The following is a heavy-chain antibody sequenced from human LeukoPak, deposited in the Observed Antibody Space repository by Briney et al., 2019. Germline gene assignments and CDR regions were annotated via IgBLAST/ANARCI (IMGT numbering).Heavy chain of an antibody. CDR2: ISSSSSYI. CDR3: AREGRQVANDY. Sequence: GGSLRLSCAASGFTFSSYSMNWDRQAPGKGLEWVSSISSSSSYIYYADSVKGRFTISRDNAKNSLYLQMNSLRAEDTAVYYCAREGRQVANDYWGQGTLVTVSS. J-gene: IGHJ4*02. CDR1: GFTFSSYS. V-gene: IGHV3-21*01. D-gene: IGHD5-12*01.